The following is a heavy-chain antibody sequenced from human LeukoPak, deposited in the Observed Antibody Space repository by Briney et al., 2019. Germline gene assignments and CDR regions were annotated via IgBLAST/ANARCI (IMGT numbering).Heavy chain of an antibody. V-gene: IGHV3-66*01. CDR3: ARKYTYGLD. Sequence: GGSLRLSCAASGFTVSSNFMSWVRQAPGQGLELVSVIYSGGNTYYADSVRGRFTIFRNNSKNTLYLQMNSLRAEDTAMYYCARKYTYGLDWGQGTLVTVSS. D-gene: IGHD5-18*01. J-gene: IGHJ4*02. CDR2: IYSGGNT. CDR1: GFTVSSNF.